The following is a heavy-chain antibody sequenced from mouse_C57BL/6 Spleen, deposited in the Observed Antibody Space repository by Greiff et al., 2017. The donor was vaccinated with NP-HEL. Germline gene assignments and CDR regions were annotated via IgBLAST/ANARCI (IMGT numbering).Heavy chain of an antibody. Sequence: VQLQQSGPELVKPGASVKISCKASGYSFTGYYMNWVKQSPEKSLEWIGEINPSTGGTTYNQKFKAKATLTVDKSSSTAYMQLKSLTSEDSAVYYCARRLRHAMDYWGQGTSVTVSS. J-gene: IGHJ4*01. CDR3: ARRLRHAMDY. CDR1: GYSFTGYY. D-gene: IGHD2-4*01. V-gene: IGHV1-42*01. CDR2: INPSTGGT.